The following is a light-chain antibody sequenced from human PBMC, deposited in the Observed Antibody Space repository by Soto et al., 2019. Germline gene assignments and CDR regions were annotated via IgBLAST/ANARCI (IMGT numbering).Light chain of an antibody. Sequence: QSALTQPASVSGSPGQSITIPCSGRSSDLGGLNYVSWYQQHPGKVPKLIIYKVDNRPSGISDRFSASKSGNTASLTISGLHAEDEAYYYCSSYATVPSPQWVFAGGTKLTVL. CDR3: SSYATVPSPQWV. V-gene: IGLV2-14*01. J-gene: IGLJ3*02. CDR1: SSDLGGLNY. CDR2: KVD.